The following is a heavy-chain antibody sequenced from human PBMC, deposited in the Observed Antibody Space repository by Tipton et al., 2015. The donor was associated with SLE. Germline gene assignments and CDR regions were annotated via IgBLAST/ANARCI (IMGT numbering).Heavy chain of an antibody. V-gene: IGHV5-10-1*01. D-gene: IGHD2-2*02. CDR3: ARTCSSTSCYKDNWFDP. CDR2: IDPSDSYT. J-gene: IGHJ5*02. CDR1: GYSFTSYW. Sequence: QLVQSGAEVKKPGESLRISCKGSGYSFTSYWISWVRQMPGKGLEWMGRIDPSDSYTNYSPSFQGHVTISADKSISTAYLQWSSLKASDTAMYYCARTCSSTSCYKDNWFDPWGQGTLVTVSS.